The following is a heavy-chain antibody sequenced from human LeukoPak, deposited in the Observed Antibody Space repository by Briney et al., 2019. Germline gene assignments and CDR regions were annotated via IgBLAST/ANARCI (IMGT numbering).Heavy chain of an antibody. J-gene: IGHJ4*02. D-gene: IGHD5-18*01. Sequence: GESLKISCKGSAYSFTSYWISWVRQMPGKGLEWMGRIDPSDSYTNYSPSFQGHVTISADKSISTAYLQWSSLKASDTAMYYWARHTDTAMVIHWGQGTLVTVSS. CDR1: AYSFTSYW. V-gene: IGHV5-10-1*01. CDR3: ARHTDTAMVIH. CDR2: IDPSDSYT.